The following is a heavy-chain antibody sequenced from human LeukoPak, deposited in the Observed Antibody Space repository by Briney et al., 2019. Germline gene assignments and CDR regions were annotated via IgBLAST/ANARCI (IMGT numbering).Heavy chain of an antibody. CDR3: AKGAPRSYDSTGYLSAFDI. CDR2: ISYDGSMK. J-gene: IGHJ3*02. D-gene: IGHD3-22*01. Sequence: GGSLRLSWAASGFTFSNYGLHWVRQAPGKGLEWVAVISYDGSMKYYADSVKGRFTISRDTSKNTLYVQMNSLRVEDTAVYYCAKGAPRSYDSTGYLSAFDIWGQGTMVTVSS. V-gene: IGHV3-30*18. CDR1: GFTFSNYG.